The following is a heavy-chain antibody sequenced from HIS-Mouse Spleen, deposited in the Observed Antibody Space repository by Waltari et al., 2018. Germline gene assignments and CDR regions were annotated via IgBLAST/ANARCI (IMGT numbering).Heavy chain of an antibody. V-gene: IGHV4-39*07. J-gene: IGHJ2*01. CDR1: GGSISSSSYH. D-gene: IGHD6-13*01. Sequence: QLQLQESGPGLVKPSEPLSPTCTRPGGSISSSSYHCGWIRQPPGKGLEWIGSIYYSGCTYYNPSLKSRVTISVDTSKNQFSLKLSSVTAADTAVYYCAREIPYSSSWYDWYFDLWGRGTLVTVSS. CDR2: IYYSGCT. CDR3: AREIPYSSSWYDWYFDL.